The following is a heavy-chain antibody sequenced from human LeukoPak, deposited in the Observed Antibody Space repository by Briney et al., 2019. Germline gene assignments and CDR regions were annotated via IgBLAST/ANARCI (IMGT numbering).Heavy chain of an antibody. CDR2: IYYSGST. CDR3: ARDLWLRDYGMDV. V-gene: IGHV4-59*01. Sequence: SETLSLTCTVSGGSISSYYWSWIRQPPGKGLEWMGYIYYSGSTNYNPSLKSRVTISVDTSKNQFSLKLSSVTAADTAVYYCARDLWLRDYGMDVWGKGTTVTVSS. D-gene: IGHD5-12*01. J-gene: IGHJ6*04. CDR1: GGSISSYY.